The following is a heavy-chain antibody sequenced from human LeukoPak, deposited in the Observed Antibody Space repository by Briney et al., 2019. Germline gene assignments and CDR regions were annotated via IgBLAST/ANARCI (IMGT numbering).Heavy chain of an antibody. CDR2: INHSGST. D-gene: IGHD3-22*01. CDR3: ARESSGYYQTSPFDY. Sequence: SETLSLTCAVYGGSFSGYYWSWIRQPPGKGLEWIGEINHSGSTNYNPSLKSRVTISVDTFKNQFSLKLSSVTAADTAVYYCARESSGYYQTSPFDYWGQGTLVTVSS. V-gene: IGHV4-34*01. CDR1: GGSFSGYY. J-gene: IGHJ4*02.